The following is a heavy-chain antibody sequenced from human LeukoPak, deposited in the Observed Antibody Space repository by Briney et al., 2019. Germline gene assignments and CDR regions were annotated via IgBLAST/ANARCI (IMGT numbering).Heavy chain of an antibody. J-gene: IGHJ4*02. V-gene: IGHV3-15*01. CDR1: GFSISSHW. CDR3: TTDEWLVPGY. D-gene: IGHD6-19*01. CDR2: IKSKTDGGTT. Sequence: PGGSLRLSCVVSGFSISSHWMSWVRQAPGKGLEWLARIKSKTDGGTTDYAAPVKGRFTISRDDSKNMLYLQMNSLKTEDTAVYYCTTDEWLVPGYWGQGTLVTVSS.